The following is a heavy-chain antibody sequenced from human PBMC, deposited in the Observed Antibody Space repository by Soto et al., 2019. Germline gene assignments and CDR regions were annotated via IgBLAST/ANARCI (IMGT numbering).Heavy chain of an antibody. Sequence: QVQLVQSGAEVKKPGASVKVSCKASGYTFTSYYMHWVRQAPGQGLEWMGIINPSGGSTSYAQKFQGRVTVTRDTSTSTVYMELSRLSSEATAVYYCARRDHPDYYYYGRDVWGKGTTVTVSS. CDR1: GYTFTSYY. J-gene: IGHJ6*04. CDR2: INPSGGST. CDR3: ARRDHPDYYYYGRDV. V-gene: IGHV1-46*01.